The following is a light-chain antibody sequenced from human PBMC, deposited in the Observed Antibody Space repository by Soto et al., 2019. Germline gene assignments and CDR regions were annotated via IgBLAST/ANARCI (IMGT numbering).Light chain of an antibody. Sequence: EIVLTQSPGTLSLSPGERATLSCRASQSVSSSYLAWYQQKPGQAPRLLIYGASSRATGIPARFSDSGSGTDFTLTISRLEPEDFAVFYCQQYGISRVTFGQGTKVEIK. CDR3: QQYGISRVT. CDR1: QSVSSSY. V-gene: IGKV3-20*01. CDR2: GAS. J-gene: IGKJ1*01.